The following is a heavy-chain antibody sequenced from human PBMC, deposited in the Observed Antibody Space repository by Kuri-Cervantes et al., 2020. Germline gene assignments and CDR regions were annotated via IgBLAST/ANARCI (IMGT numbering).Heavy chain of an antibody. D-gene: IGHD3-22*01. J-gene: IGHJ6*02. V-gene: IGHV4-31*03. CDR1: GGSIGSGGYF. CDR2: IYDSGTT. CDR3: ARDRYYYDSSGYYFANYYYYYGMDV. Sequence: SETLSLTCTVSGGSIGSGGYFWSWIRQHPGKGLEWIGYIYDSGTTYYNPSLKSRVTISVDMSKNQFSLKLSSVTAADTAVYYCARDRYYYDSSGYYFANYYYYYGMDVWGQGTTVTVSS.